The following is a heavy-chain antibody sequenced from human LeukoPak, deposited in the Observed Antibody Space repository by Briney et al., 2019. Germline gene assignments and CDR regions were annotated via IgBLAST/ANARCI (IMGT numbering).Heavy chain of an antibody. Sequence: SETLSLTCAVYGGSFSGYYWSWIRQPPGKGLEWIGEINHSGSTNYNPSLKSRVTISVDTSKNQFSLKLSSVTAVDTAVYYCASLARYSNSLTYYYYGMDVWGQGTTVTVSS. J-gene: IGHJ6*02. CDR1: GGSFSGYY. V-gene: IGHV4-34*01. CDR2: INHSGST. D-gene: IGHD6-6*01. CDR3: ASLARYSNSLTYYYYGMDV.